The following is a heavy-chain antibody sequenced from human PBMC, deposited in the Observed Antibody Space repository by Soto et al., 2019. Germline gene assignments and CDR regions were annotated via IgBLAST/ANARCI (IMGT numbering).Heavy chain of an antibody. V-gene: IGHV3-23*01. J-gene: IGHJ4*02. CDR3: AKFFVETGSNSGWPWSFHY. Sequence: EVQLLESGGGLVQPGRSLRLSCAASGFTFSNYAMSWVRQAPGQGLDWVSAISGSGVTTYYADSVKGRFTISRDNSKNPLLLQMNSLRAEDAAVYYCAKFFVETGSNSGWPWSFHYWGQGTLVTVSS. CDR2: ISGSGVTT. CDR1: GFTFSNYA. D-gene: IGHD6-25*01.